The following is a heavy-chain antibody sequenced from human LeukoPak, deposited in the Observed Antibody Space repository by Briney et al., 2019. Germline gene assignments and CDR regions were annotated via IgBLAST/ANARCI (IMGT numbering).Heavy chain of an antibody. D-gene: IGHD3-3*01. CDR1: GGTFSGYA. V-gene: IGHV1-69*05. J-gene: IGHJ5*02. CDR2: IIPIFGTA. CDR3: ARSIFGVVINPPYNWFDP. Sequence: SVKVSCKASGGTFSGYAISWVRQAPGQGLEWMGGIIPIFGTANYAQKFQGRVTITTDESTSTAYMELSSLRSEDTAVYYCARSIFGVVINPPYNWFDPWGQGTLVTVSS.